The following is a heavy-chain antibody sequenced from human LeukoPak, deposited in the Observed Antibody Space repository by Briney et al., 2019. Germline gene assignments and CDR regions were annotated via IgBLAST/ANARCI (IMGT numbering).Heavy chain of an antibody. Sequence: SVKVSCKASGGTFSSYAISWVRQAPGQGLEWMGGIIPILGTANYAQKFQGRVAITTDESTSTAYMELSNLRSEDTAVYYCARVSGAAAVRSEYFQHWGQGTLVTVSS. D-gene: IGHD6-13*01. J-gene: IGHJ1*01. CDR2: IIPILGTA. CDR3: ARVSGAAAVRSEYFQH. V-gene: IGHV1-69*05. CDR1: GGTFSSYA.